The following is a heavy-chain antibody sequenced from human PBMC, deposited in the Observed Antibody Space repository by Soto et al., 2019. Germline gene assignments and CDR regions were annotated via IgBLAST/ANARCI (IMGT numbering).Heavy chain of an antibody. Sequence: ASESLSLTCTVSGGSISSYYWSWIRQPPGKGLEWIGYIYYSGSTNYNPSIKSRVTISVDTSKNQFSLKLSSVTAADTAVYYCAREYYDSSGYHYPDYWGQGTPVTVSS. CDR3: AREYYDSSGYHYPDY. CDR2: IYYSGST. CDR1: GGSISSYY. V-gene: IGHV4-59*01. J-gene: IGHJ4*02. D-gene: IGHD3-22*01.